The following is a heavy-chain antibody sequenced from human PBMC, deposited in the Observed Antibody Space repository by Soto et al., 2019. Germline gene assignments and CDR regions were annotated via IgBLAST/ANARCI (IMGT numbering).Heavy chain of an antibody. D-gene: IGHD3-22*01. V-gene: IGHV4-59*01. CDR1: GGSIRIYY. Sequence: SETLSLTCSGSGGSIRIYYWSLIRQPQGKGLEWIGYIDDSERTNYNPSLKSRVAISVDTSKNQFSLKVSSVTAADTAIYYCARQGYYDRSGYHGTFDYWGQGTLVTVSS. CDR3: ARQGYYDRSGYHGTFDY. CDR2: IDDSERT. J-gene: IGHJ4*02.